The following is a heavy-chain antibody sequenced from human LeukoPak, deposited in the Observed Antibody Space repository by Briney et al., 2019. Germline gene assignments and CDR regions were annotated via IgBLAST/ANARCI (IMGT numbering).Heavy chain of an antibody. D-gene: IGHD4-17*01. CDR1: GFSFSSYA. CDR2: ISSSGDST. V-gene: IGHV3-23*01. J-gene: IGHJ6*03. Sequence: PGGSLRLSCVASGFSFSSYAMSWVRQTPGKGLEWVSGISSSGDSTYYTDSVKGRFTISRDTSKNTLYLQMNSLRAEDTAVYYCAKDRSDYGDYDYYMDVWGKGTTVTVSS. CDR3: AKDRSDYGDYDYYMDV.